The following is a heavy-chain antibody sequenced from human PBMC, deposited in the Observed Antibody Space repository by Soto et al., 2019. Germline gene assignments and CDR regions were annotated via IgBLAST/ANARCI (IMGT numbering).Heavy chain of an antibody. CDR3: ARELWRSPSCYPYPFDVHG. CDR1: GFTFRSYG. J-gene: IGHJ6*04. Sequence: QVHLVESGGGVVQPGRSLRLSCAASGFTFRSYGMHWVRQAPGKGLDWVAIISYDGSNKDYADSGKGRFTISRDNSKHTLCLETTSLRAEVTAVYYWARELWRSPSCYPYPFDVHGWGKGTRVTVSS. V-gene: IGHV3-30*03. CDR2: ISYDGSNK. D-gene: IGHD2-2*01.